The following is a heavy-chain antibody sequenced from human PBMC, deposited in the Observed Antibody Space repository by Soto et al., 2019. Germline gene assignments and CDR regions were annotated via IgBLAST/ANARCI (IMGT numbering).Heavy chain of an antibody. J-gene: IGHJ5*02. CDR3: TRVDSNVLNGFEP. D-gene: IGHD2-15*01. CDR2: INNSGST. CDR1: GLKCSGYF. Sequence: PSVTLAVTCGVYGLKCSGYFCSSIRQHPGTGLEWIGEINNSGSTNYNPSLKSRVTISVDTSKNQFSLKLSSVTAADTALYSCTRVDSNVLNGFEP. V-gene: IGHV4-34*01.